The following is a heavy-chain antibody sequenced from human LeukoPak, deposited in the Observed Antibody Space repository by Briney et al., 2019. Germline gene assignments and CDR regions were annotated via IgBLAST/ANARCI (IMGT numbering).Heavy chain of an antibody. CDR2: IRYDGSNK. V-gene: IGHV3-30*02. CDR1: GFTFSSYG. J-gene: IGHJ4*02. CDR3: ASSRDILTGYSSFDY. D-gene: IGHD3-9*01. Sequence: GGSLRLSCAASGFTFSSYGMHWVRQAPGKGREGVAFIRYDGSNKYYADSGKGRFTIARDNSKNTLYMQMNSLRAEDTAVYYCASSRDILTGYSSFDYWGQGTLVTVSS.